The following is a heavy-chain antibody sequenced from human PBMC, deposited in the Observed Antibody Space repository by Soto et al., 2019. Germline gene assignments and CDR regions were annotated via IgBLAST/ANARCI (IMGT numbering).Heavy chain of an antibody. J-gene: IGHJ4*02. Sequence: EVHLLESGGGLVQPGGSLRLSCAASAFTFSNSVMSWVRQAPGKGLEWVSSISASGFDTNYADSVRGRFTISRDNSMDTLYLQMNSLRAEDTALYFCATSTLLHFWGQGTLVTVSS. CDR1: AFTFSNSV. D-gene: IGHD4-17*01. V-gene: IGHV3-23*01. CDR3: ATSTLLHF. CDR2: ISASGFDT.